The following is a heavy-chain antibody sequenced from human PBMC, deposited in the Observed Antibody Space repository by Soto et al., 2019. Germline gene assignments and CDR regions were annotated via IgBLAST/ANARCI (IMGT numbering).Heavy chain of an antibody. V-gene: IGHV4-59*01. CDR1: GDTSTSYY. J-gene: IGHJ5*01. D-gene: IGHD3-22*01. CDR3: ARDFYDSVGYTWFDS. CDR2: IHNSGTS. Sequence: SETLSLTCTVSGDTSTSYYWGWIRQAPGKGLEWIGHIHNSGTSTHNPSLNGRVTISIDMSKKQFSLKLTSLTSADTAVYYCARDFYDSVGYTWFDSWSQGTLVTVSS.